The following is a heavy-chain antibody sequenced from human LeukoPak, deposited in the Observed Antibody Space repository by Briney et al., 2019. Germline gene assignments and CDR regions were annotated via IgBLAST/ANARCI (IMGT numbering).Heavy chain of an antibody. V-gene: IGHV4-34*01. CDR1: GGSFSGYY. J-gene: IGHJ4*02. CDR2: IYYSGST. CDR3: ARKRKYSSSDPYYFDY. Sequence: PSETLSLTCAVYGGSFSGYYWSWIRQPPGKGLEWIGYIYYSGSTNYNPSLKSRVTISVDTSKNQFSLKLSSVTAADTAVYYCARKRKYSSSDPYYFDYWGQGTLVTVSS. D-gene: IGHD6-6*01.